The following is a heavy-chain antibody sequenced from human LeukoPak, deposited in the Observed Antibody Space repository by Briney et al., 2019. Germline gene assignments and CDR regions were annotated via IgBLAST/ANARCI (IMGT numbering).Heavy chain of an antibody. V-gene: IGHV3-23*01. Sequence: GGSLRLSCAASGYTFSSYAMSWVRQAPGKGLEWVSAISGSGGSTYYADSVKGRFTISRDNSKNTLYLQMNSLRAEDTAVYYCAKEPYYCSGGSCGANWFDPWGQGTLVTVSS. J-gene: IGHJ5*02. CDR2: ISGSGGST. CDR3: AKEPYYCSGGSCGANWFDP. D-gene: IGHD2-15*01. CDR1: GYTFSSYA.